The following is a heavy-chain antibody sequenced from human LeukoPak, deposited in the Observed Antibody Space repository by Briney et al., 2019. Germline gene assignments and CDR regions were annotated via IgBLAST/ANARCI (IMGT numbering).Heavy chain of an antibody. Sequence: GRSLRLSCAASGFTFSAYAMHWVRQAPGKGLEWVSVISYDGSNKYYADSVKGRFTISRDNSKNTLYLQMNSLRAEDTAVYNCARGGSSGWRLIDYWGQGTLVTVSS. CDR3: ARGGSSGWRLIDY. V-gene: IGHV3-30*04. CDR2: ISYDGSNK. CDR1: GFTFSAYA. J-gene: IGHJ4*02. D-gene: IGHD6-19*01.